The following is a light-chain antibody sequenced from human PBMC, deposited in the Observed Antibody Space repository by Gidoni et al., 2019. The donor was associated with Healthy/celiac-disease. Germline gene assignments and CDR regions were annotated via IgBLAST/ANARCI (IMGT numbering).Light chain of an antibody. CDR3: QQYGSSPS. J-gene: IGKJ4*01. Sequence: IVLTPSPGTLSLSQGERATLSCRASQSVSSSYLAWYQQKPGQAPRLLIYGASSRATGIPDRFSGSGSGTDFTLTISRLEPEDFAVYYCQQYGSSPSFXGXTKVEIK. CDR2: GAS. CDR1: QSVSSSY. V-gene: IGKV3-20*01.